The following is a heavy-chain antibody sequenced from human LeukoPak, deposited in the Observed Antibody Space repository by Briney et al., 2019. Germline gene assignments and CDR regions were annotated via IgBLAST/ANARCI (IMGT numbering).Heavy chain of an antibody. V-gene: IGHV4-34*01. Sequence: PSETLSLTCAVYGGSFSRYYWTWIRQSPGKGLEWIAEIDHRGDTNYNPSVKSRVTISVDTSKNQFSLKVRSLSAADTAVYYCARGATISETGYFDFWGQGTLVTVSS. CDR3: ARGATISETGYFDF. CDR1: GGSFSRYY. D-gene: IGHD5-24*01. J-gene: IGHJ4*03. CDR2: IDHRGDT.